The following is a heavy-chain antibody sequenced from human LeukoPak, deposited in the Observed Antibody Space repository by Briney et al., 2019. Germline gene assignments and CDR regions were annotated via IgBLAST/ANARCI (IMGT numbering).Heavy chain of an antibody. CDR3: AKDRCSNGIGCYYYYMEV. CDR1: GFTFDDYG. J-gene: IGHJ6*03. CDR2: IQYDRTNE. Sequence: PGGSLRLSCAASGFTFDDYGMHWVRQAPGKGLEWVAYIQYDRTNEQYAHSVKGRFRISRDNSNNILYLQMNSLRTEDTAVYYCAKDRCSNGIGCYYYYMEVWGKGTTVTISS. D-gene: IGHD2-8*01. V-gene: IGHV3-30*02.